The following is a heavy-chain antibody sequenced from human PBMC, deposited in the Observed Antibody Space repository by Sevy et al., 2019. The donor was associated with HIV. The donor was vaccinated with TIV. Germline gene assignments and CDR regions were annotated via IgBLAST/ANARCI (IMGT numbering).Heavy chain of an antibody. D-gene: IGHD3-22*01. J-gene: IGHJ5*02. CDR3: ASSGSIRYYYDSSGYQNNWFDP. Sequence: GGSLRLSCAASGFTFSSYWMSWVRHAPGKGLEWVANIKQDGSEKYYVDSVKGRFTISRDNAKNSLYLQMNSLRAADKAVYYCASSGSIRYYYDSSGYQNNWFDPWGQGTLVTVSS. CDR1: GFTFSSYW. CDR2: IKQDGSEK. V-gene: IGHV3-7*01.